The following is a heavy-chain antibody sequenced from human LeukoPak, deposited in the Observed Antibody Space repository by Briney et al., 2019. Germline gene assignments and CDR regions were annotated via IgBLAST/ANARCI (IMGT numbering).Heavy chain of an antibody. V-gene: IGHV4-4*02. CDR3: ARELATINGPYFES. CDR2: IYHSGST. Sequence: PSETLSLTCAVSGGSISSSNWWSWVRQPPGKGLEWIGEIYHSGSTNYNPSLKSRLTISVDKSRNLFSLNLTSVTAADTAVYFCARELATINGPYFESWGQGTLVTVSS. D-gene: IGHD5-24*01. J-gene: IGHJ4*02. CDR1: GGSISSSNW.